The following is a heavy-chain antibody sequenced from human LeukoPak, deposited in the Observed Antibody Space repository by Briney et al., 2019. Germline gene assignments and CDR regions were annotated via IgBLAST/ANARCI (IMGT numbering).Heavy chain of an antibody. CDR2: IKQDGSEK. D-gene: IGHD6-13*01. Sequence: PGRSLRLSCAASGFTFSSYWMSWVRQAPGKGLEWVANIKQDGSEKYYVDSVKGRFTISRDNAKNSLYLQMNSLRAEDTAVYYCARELVPSSSWPNWFDPWGQGTLVTVSS. V-gene: IGHV3-7*01. CDR3: ARELVPSSSWPNWFDP. CDR1: GFTFSSYW. J-gene: IGHJ5*02.